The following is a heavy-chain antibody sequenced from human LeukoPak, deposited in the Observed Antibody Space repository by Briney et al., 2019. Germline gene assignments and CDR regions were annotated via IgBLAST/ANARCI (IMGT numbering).Heavy chain of an antibody. D-gene: IGHD1-26*01. V-gene: IGHV3-21*01. CDR1: GFTLSSYA. CDR2: ISSRSSYI. J-gene: IGHJ6*02. CDR3: ARDLEVGATFGPHPAHVYYYYYGMDV. Sequence: GGSLRLSCAASGFTLSSYAMTWVRQAPGKGLEWVSSISSRSSYIFYADSVKGRFTISRDNAKNSLFLQMNSLRAEDTAVYYCARDLEVGATFGPHPAHVYYYYYGMDVWGQGTTVTVSS.